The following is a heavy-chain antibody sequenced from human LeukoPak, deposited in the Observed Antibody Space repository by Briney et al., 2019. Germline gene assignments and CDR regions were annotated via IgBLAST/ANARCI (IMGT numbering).Heavy chain of an antibody. D-gene: IGHD1-26*01. CDR2: INHSGST. V-gene: IGHV4-34*01. J-gene: IGHJ4*02. Sequence: SETLSLTCAVYGVSFSGYYWSWIRQPPGKGLGWIGEINHSGSTNYNPSLKSRVTISVDTSKNQFSLKLSSVTAADTAVYYCARGRSGSYDYWGQGTLVTVSS. CDR3: ARGRSGSYDY. CDR1: GVSFSGYY.